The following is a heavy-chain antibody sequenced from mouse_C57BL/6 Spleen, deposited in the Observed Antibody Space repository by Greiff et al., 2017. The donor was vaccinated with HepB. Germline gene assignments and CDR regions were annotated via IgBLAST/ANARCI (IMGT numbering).Heavy chain of an antibody. J-gene: IGHJ3*01. D-gene: IGHD2-1*01. CDR1: GYTFTSYW. Sequence: VQLQQPGAELVRPGSSVKLSCKASGYTFTSYWMHWVKQRPIQGLEWIGNIDPSDSETHYNQKFKDKATLTVDKSSSTAYMQLSSLTSEDSAVYYCARSEGNPAWFAYWGQGTLVTVSA. CDR2: IDPSDSET. CDR3: ARSEGNPAWFAY. V-gene: IGHV1-52*01.